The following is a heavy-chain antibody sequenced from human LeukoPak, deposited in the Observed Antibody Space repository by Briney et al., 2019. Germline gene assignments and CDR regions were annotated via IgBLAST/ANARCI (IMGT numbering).Heavy chain of an antibody. CDR1: GYTFTGYY. D-gene: IGHD3/OR15-3a*01. CDR3: ARRTGYNYYYMEV. V-gene: IGHV1-2*06. Sequence: ASVKISCKASGYTFTGYYIHWVRQAPGQGLEWMGRINPNSGGTNYAQKFQGRVTMTRDTSISTAYMELSSLRSDDTAVYYCARRTGYNYYYMEVWGQGTTVTVSS. J-gene: IGHJ6*03. CDR2: INPNSGGT.